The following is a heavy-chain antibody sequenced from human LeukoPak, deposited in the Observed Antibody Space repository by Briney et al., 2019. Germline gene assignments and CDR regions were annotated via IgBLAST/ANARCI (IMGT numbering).Heavy chain of an antibody. D-gene: IGHD2-15*01. CDR1: GFTFSSYA. V-gene: IGHV3-33*08. J-gene: IGHJ6*02. CDR2: IWYDGSNK. Sequence: TGGSLRLSCAASGFTFSSYAMSWVRQAPGKGLEWVALIWYDGSNKYYADSVKGRFTISRDNSKNTLYLQMDSLRAEDTAVYYCARVDSYCSGEGCYYYYGMDVWGQGTTVTVSS. CDR3: ARVDSYCSGEGCYYYYGMDV.